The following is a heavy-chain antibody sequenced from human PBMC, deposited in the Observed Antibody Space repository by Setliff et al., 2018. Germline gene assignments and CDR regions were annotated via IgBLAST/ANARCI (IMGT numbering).Heavy chain of an antibody. J-gene: IGHJ6*03. D-gene: IGHD5-18*01. Sequence: SVKVSCKASGAPFSSYGISWVRQAPGQGLEWMSGTIPMFGSTKYAQKFQERVTFIKDESTSTAYMEVSSLRTEDTAVYYCAREGLDTRSSTDYRYYMDVWCKGTTVTVSS. CDR1: GAPFSSYG. CDR3: AREGLDTRSSTDYRYYMDV. CDR2: TIPMFGST. V-gene: IGHV1-69*05.